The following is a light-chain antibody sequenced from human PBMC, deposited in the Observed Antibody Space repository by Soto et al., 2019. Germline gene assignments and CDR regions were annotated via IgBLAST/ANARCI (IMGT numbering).Light chain of an antibody. CDR1: NSDVGAYNY. V-gene: IGLV2-14*01. CDR3: ISYTSFSTLV. J-gene: IGLJ3*02. CDR2: EVT. Sequence: QSALTQPASVSGSPGQSITISCTGTNSDVGAYNYVSWYQHPPGKAPKLLIYEVTNRPSGVSNRFSGSKSGSTATLTISGLQADDEAYYFCISYTSFSTLVVGGGTKVTVL.